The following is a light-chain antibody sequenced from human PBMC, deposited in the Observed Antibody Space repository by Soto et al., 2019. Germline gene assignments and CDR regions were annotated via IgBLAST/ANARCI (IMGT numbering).Light chain of an antibody. CDR3: QLYKDWPPLT. V-gene: IGKV3D-15*01. CDR2: GAS. Sequence: EIVMTQSPVTLSVSPGERVTLSCRASQNVNINLAWYQQRPGQAPRVLIYGASNRASGIPDRFSGSGSGTDFTLTISSLEPDDFALYYCQLYKDWPPLTFGGGTRVEIK. CDR1: QNVNIN. J-gene: IGKJ4*01.